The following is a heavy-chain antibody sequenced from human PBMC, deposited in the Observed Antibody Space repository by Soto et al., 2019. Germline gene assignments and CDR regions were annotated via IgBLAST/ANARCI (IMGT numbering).Heavy chain of an antibody. CDR1: GGSIRSDGSY. CDR2: INDSGST. V-gene: IGHV4-30-4*01. Sequence: SETLSLTSTVSGGSIRSDGSYCSWSRQSPEKGGEWRGYINDSGSTYYRPSLKSRLVISIDTSKNQFSLRLRTVTAADAAVYYCARGPARPAYAFWSGSALGFDPWGQGTLVTVSS. J-gene: IGHJ5*02. CDR3: ARGPARPAYAFWSGSALGFDP. D-gene: IGHD3-3*01.